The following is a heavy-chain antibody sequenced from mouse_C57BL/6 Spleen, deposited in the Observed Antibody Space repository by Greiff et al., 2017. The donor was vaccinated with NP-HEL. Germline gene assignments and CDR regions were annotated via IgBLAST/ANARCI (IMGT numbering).Heavy chain of an antibody. J-gene: IGHJ4*01. CDR1: GFTFSSYA. Sequence: EVQLVESGGGLVKPGGSLKLSCAASGFTFSSYAMSWVRQTPEKRLEWVATISDGGSYTYYPDNVKGRFTISRDNAKNNLYLQMSHLKSEDTAMYYCARDGDVGAMDYWGQGTSVTVSS. CDR3: ARDGDVGAMDY. D-gene: IGHD3-3*01. CDR2: ISDGGSYT. V-gene: IGHV5-4*01.